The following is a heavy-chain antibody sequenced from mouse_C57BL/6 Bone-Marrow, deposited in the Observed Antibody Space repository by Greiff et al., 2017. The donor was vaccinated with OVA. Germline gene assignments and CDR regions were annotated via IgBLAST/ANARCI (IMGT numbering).Heavy chain of an antibody. CDR1: GFTFSDFY. Sequence: EVNVVESGGGLVQSGRSLRLSCATSGFTFSDFYMEWVRRAPGKGLEWIAASRNKANDYTTEYSASVKGRFIVSRDTSQSILYLQMNALRAEDTAIYYCARDDDYGFAYWGQGTLVTVSA. D-gene: IGHD2-4*01. CDR2: SRNKANDYTT. V-gene: IGHV7-1*01. CDR3: ARDDDYGFAY. J-gene: IGHJ3*01.